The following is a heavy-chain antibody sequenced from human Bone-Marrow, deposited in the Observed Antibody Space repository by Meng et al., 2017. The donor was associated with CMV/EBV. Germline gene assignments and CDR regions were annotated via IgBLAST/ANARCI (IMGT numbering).Heavy chain of an antibody. CDR3: ARERPPGDGSGSYGALDI. D-gene: IGHD3-10*01. CDR1: GGSISSADHH. J-gene: IGHJ3*02. Sequence: SETLSLTCTVSGGSISSADHHWSWIRQPPGKGLEWIGYIYYSGSSYYSPSLKSRVTISVDTSKNQFSLKLRSVTAADTAVYYCARERPPGDGSGSYGALDIWGQGTMVTVSS. V-gene: IGHV4-30-4*08. CDR2: IYYSGSS.